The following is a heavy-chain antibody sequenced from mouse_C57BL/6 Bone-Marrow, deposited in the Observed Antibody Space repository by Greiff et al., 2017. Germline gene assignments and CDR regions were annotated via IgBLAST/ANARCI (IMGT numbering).Heavy chain of an antibody. CDR1: GYTFTSYG. V-gene: IGHV1-81*01. CDR3: AAVVNAMDY. CDR2: FYPKSGNT. J-gene: IGHJ4*01. Sequence: VQLQESGAELARPGASVKLSCKASGYTFTSYGISWVKQRTGQGLEWIGEFYPKSGNTYYNEKFKGKAHLTADKSSSTAYMELSGLTSEDSAVYFYAAVVNAMDYWGQGTSVTVSS. D-gene: IGHD1-1*01.